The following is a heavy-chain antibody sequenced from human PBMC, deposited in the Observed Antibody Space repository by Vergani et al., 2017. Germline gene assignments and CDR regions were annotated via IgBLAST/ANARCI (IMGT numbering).Heavy chain of an antibody. CDR1: GYTFTGYF. CDR3: ARDLFGSSPGP. V-gene: IGHV1-46*03. J-gene: IGHJ5*02. Sequence: QVQLVQSGAEVKKPGASVKVSCKASGYTFTGYFMHWVRQAPGQGLEWMGWINPSGGSTSYAQKFQGRVTMTRDTSTSTVYMELSSLRSEDTAVYYCARDLFGSSPGPWGQGTLVTVSS. CDR2: INPSGGST. D-gene: IGHD3-3*01.